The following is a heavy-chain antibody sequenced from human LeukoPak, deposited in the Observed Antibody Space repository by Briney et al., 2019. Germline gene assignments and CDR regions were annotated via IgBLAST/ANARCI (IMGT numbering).Heavy chain of an antibody. Sequence: ASVKVSCRASGSTFTSYGISWGRQAPGPGLGWMGWISTYNGNTNYAQKHQGRVTMTTDTSTSTAYMELRSVRSDDTAVDYCARQDEYNLNEVYYFDYWGQGILVTVSS. CDR1: GSTFTSYG. CDR2: ISTYNGNT. V-gene: IGHV1-18*01. J-gene: IGHJ4*02. CDR3: ARQDEYNLNEVYYFDY. D-gene: IGHD1-20*01.